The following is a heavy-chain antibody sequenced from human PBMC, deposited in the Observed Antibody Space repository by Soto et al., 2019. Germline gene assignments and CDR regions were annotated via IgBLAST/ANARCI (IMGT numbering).Heavy chain of an antibody. CDR1: GGSISSSSYY. CDR2: IYYSGST. J-gene: IGHJ4*02. D-gene: IGHD2-2*03. V-gene: IGHV4-39*01. Sequence: PSETLSLTCTVSGGSISSSSYYWGWIRQPPGKGLEWIGSIYYSGSTYYNPSLKSRVTISVDTSKNQFSLKLSSVTAADTAAYYCARHGVGYCSSTSCPNTFDYWGQGTLVTVSS. CDR3: ARHGVGYCSSTSCPNTFDY.